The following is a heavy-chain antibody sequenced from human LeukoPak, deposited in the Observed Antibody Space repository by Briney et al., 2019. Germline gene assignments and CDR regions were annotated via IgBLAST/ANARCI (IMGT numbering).Heavy chain of an antibody. V-gene: IGHV1-69*13. CDR1: GGTFSSYA. CDR3: ARDFRSFYYYYYGMDV. J-gene: IGHJ6*02. CDR2: IIPIFGTA. Sequence: ASVKVSCKASGGTFSSYAISWVRQAPGQGLERMGGIIPIFGTANYAQKFQGRVTITADESTSTAYMELSSLRSEDTAVYYCARDFRSFYYYYYGMDVWGQGTTVTVSS. D-gene: IGHD2-15*01.